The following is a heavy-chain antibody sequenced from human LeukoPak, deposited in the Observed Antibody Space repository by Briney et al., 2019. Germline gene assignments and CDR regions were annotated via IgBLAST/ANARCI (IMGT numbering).Heavy chain of an antibody. CDR2: VEKDDRGT. CDR3: AQISVDTSRNRWSDFDS. J-gene: IGHJ4*02. V-gene: IGHV3-74*01. Sequence: PGGSLRLSCAASGFAFRNFWMHWVRQAPGKGLEWVSRVEKDDRGTIYADSVKGRFTISRDNFKNMLYLQMNSLRAEDTAVYYCAQISVDTSRNRWSDFDSWGRGILVTVSS. D-gene: IGHD5-18*01. CDR1: GFAFRNFW.